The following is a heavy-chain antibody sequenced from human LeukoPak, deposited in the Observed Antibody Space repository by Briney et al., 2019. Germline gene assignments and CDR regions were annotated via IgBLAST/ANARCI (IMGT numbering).Heavy chain of an antibody. CDR3: ARDSEFGITN. D-gene: IGHD2-8*01. Sequence: QAGGSLRLSCAASGFTFSNYAMNWVRQAPGKGLEWVSVINSSGGSTYYADSVKGRFTISRDNSKNTLYLQMNSLRAEDTAVYYCARDSEFGITNWGQGTLVTVSS. V-gene: IGHV3-23*01. J-gene: IGHJ4*02. CDR1: GFTFSNYA. CDR2: INSSGGST.